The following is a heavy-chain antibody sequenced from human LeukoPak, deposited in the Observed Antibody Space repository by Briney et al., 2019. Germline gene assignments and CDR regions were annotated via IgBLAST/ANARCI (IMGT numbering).Heavy chain of an antibody. D-gene: IGHD3-10*01. CDR2: IDHSGRT. CDR3: ARAERRINLARGVFGSHFDS. J-gene: IGHJ5*01. CDR1: GGSFSRPF. Sequence: SETLSLTCAVSGGSFSRPFWSWLRQPPGKGLEWIGEIDHSGRTDYNPSLEGRVTMSVDTSKNQFSLRLTSVTAADTAVYFCARAERRINLARGVFGSHFDSWGQGTLVSVSS. V-gene: IGHV4-34*01.